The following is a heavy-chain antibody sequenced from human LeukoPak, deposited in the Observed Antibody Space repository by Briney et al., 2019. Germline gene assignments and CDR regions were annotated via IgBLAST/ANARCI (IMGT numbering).Heavy chain of an antibody. V-gene: IGHV4-34*01. J-gene: IGHJ4*02. CDR2: INHSGST. CDR1: GGSFSGYY. D-gene: IGHD4-17*01. CDR3: ARENTVMGFDY. Sequence: PSETLSLTCAVYGGSFSGYYWSWIRQPPGKGLEWIGEINHSGSTNCNPSLKSRVTISVDTSKNQFSLQLNSVTPEDTAVYYCARENTVMGFDYWGQGTLVTVSS.